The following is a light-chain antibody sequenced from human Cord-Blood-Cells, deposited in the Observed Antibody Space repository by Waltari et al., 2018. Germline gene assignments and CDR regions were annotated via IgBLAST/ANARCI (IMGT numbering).Light chain of an antibody. CDR1: SSDVGSYNL. CDR2: EGS. V-gene: IGLV2-23*01. CDR3: CSYAGSSTYV. J-gene: IGLJ1*01. Sequence: QSALTQPASVSGSPGQSITISCTGTSSDVGSYNLVSWYQQHPGKAPKLMVYEGSKRPSGVSNRVSGSKSGNTASLTISGLQAEDEADYYCCSYAGSSTYVVGTETKVTVL.